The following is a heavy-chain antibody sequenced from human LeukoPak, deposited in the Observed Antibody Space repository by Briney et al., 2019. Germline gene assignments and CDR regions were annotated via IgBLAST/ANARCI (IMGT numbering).Heavy chain of an antibody. CDR2: ISSSGTYI. V-gene: IGHV3-21*01. CDR1: GFTFSTYN. J-gene: IGHJ4*02. Sequence: GGSLRLSCAASGFTFSTYNMNWVRQAPGKGLEWVSSISSSGTYIYYADSVKGRFTISRDNAKNSLFLQMNSLRAEDTAVYYCAILRGYSYGYVDYWGQGTLVTVSS. CDR3: AILRGYSYGYVDY. D-gene: IGHD5-18*01.